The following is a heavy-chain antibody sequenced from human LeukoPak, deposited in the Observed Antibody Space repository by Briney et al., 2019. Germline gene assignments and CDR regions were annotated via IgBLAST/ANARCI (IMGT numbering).Heavy chain of an antibody. CDR3: TTVDGYAEYYYYYYYMDV. CDR1: GFTFSNAW. V-gene: IGHV3-15*01. D-gene: IGHD3-16*01. J-gene: IGHJ6*03. CDR2: IKSKTDGGKT. Sequence: GGSLRLSCAASGFTFSNAWMSWVRQAPGKGLEWVGRIKSKTDGGKTDYAAPVKGRFTISRDDSKNTLYLQMNSLKTEDTAVYYCTTVDGYAEYYYYYYYMDVWGKGTTVTVSS.